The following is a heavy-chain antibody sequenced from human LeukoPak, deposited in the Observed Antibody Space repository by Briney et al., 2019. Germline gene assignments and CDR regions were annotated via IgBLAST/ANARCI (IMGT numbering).Heavy chain of an antibody. CDR3: ASGEMATPT. Sequence: SETLSLTCAVCGGSFSGYYWSWIRQPPGKGLEWIGEINHSGSTNYNPSLKSRVTISVDTSKNQFPLKLSSVTAADTAVYYCASGEMATPTWGQGTLVTVSS. CDR1: GGSFSGYY. J-gene: IGHJ4*02. V-gene: IGHV4-34*01. CDR2: INHSGST. D-gene: IGHD5-24*01.